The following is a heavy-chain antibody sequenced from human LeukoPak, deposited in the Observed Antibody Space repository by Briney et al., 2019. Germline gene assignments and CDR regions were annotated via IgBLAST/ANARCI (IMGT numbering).Heavy chain of an antibody. Sequence: GGSLRLSCAASGFTFSTYDMHWVRQVTGKGLEWVSAIGTGDDTYYLGSVKGRFTISRENAKNVLYLQMSSLRAEDTAVCYCAREIRETVVTRHYYYGIDVWGQGTTVTVSS. J-gene: IGHJ6*02. V-gene: IGHV3-13*01. CDR1: GFTFSTYD. CDR2: IGTGDDT. CDR3: AREIRETVVTRHYYYGIDV. D-gene: IGHD2-15*01.